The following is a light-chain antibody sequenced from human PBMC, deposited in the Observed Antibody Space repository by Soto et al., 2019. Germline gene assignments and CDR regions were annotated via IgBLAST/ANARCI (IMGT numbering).Light chain of an antibody. J-gene: IGLJ3*02. CDR2: RNN. CDR1: SSNIGSNF. V-gene: IGLV1-47*01. CDR3: AAWDDSLSGGV. Sequence: QSVLTQPPSASGTPGQRVTISCSGSSSNIGSNFVYWYQQFPGTAPKLLIYRNNQRLSGVPDRFSGSKSGTSASLAISGLPSEDEADYYCAAWDDSLSGGVFGGGTKLTVL.